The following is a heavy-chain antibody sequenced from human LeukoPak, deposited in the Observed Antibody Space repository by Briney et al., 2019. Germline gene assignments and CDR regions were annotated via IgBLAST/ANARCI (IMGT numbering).Heavy chain of an antibody. D-gene: IGHD6-19*01. CDR2: TYYRSKWYN. Sequence: SQTLSLTCAISGDSVSSNSATWNWIRQSPSRGLEWLGRTYYRSKWYNDYAVSVRSRITINPDTSKNQFSLQLNSVTPDDTAVYYCVGECEGCGWPFDYWAREPWSPSPQ. CDR1: GDSVSSNSAT. CDR3: VGECEGCGWPFDY. J-gene: IGHJ4*02. V-gene: IGHV6-1*01.